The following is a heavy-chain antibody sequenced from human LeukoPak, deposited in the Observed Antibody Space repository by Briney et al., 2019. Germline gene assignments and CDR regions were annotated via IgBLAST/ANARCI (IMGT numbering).Heavy chain of an antibody. CDR2: IWFDGSNK. Sequence: GGSLRHSCAASGFTFSSYVMHWVRQAPGKGLEWVALIWFDGSNKYYADSVKGQFTISRDNSKNTLYLQMNSLRVEDTAVYYCARGRQYCSGGTCYLDYWGQGTLVTVSS. CDR1: GFTFSSYV. V-gene: IGHV3-33*01. D-gene: IGHD2-15*01. J-gene: IGHJ4*02. CDR3: ARGRQYCSGGTCYLDY.